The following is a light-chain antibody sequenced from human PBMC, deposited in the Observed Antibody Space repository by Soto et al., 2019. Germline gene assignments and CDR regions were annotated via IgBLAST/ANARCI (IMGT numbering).Light chain of an antibody. V-gene: IGKV3-11*01. CDR2: DAS. J-gene: IGKJ3*01. CDR3: QQRSNWPCT. Sequence: EIVLTQSPATLSLSPGERATLSCRASQSVSSYLAWYQQKPGQAPRRLIYDASNRATGIPARFSGSGSGTDFTLTISSLEPEDFAVYYCQQRSNWPCTFGPGTKVDIK. CDR1: QSVSSY.